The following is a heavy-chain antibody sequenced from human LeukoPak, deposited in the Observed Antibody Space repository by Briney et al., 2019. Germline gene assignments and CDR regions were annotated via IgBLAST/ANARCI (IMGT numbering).Heavy chain of an antibody. J-gene: IGHJ4*02. V-gene: IGHV3-9*01. D-gene: IGHD1-26*01. CDR2: ISWNSGTI. CDR3: AKDSGSGSYYALKYFDH. CDR1: GFTFDDYA. Sequence: GGSLRLSCAASGFTFDDYAMHWVRQSPGKGLEWVSAISWNSGTITYADSVQGRFTISRDNAKNSLFLEMNSLRAEDTAFYYCAKDSGSGSYYALKYFDHWGQGTLVTVSS.